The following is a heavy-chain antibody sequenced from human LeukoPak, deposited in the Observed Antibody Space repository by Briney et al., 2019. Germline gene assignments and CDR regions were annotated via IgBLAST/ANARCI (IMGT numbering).Heavy chain of an antibody. V-gene: IGHV4-39*02. Sequence: SETLSLTCSVSGGFINRSSYYWGWIRQAPGKGLEWIGSVYYDGNTYYNPNPSLKSRATVSMDTSRNQFSLKLRSVTAADTAVYYCTKDSGHHRTDCWGQGTLVTVSS. J-gene: IGHJ4*02. D-gene: IGHD1-26*01. CDR1: GGFINRSSYY. CDR3: TKDSGHHRTDC. CDR2: VYYDGNT.